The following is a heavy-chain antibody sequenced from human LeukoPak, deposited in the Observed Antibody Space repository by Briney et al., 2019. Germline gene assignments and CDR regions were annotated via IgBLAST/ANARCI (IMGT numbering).Heavy chain of an antibody. J-gene: IGHJ3*02. Sequence: GGSLRLSCAASGFTFSSYSMKWVRQASGKGLEWVSYISSSSGSTIYYADSVKGRFTISRDNSKNTLYLQMNSLRAEDTAVYYCARGRRDCGGDCYVAFDIWGQGTMVTVSS. CDR3: ARGRRDCGGDCYVAFDI. D-gene: IGHD2-21*02. V-gene: IGHV3-48*01. CDR1: GFTFSSYS. CDR2: ISSSSGSTI.